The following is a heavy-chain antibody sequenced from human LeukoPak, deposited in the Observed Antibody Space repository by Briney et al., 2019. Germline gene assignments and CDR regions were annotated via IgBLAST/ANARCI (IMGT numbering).Heavy chain of an antibody. V-gene: IGHV3-30*18. D-gene: IGHD1-26*01. Sequence: GGSLRLSCVVSTFTKAWMNWVRQAPGKGLEWVAVISYDGSNKYYADSVKGRFTISRDNSKNTLYLQMNSLRAEDTAVYYCAKTAWELMVESSFDYWGQGTLVTVSS. CDR2: ISYDGSNK. CDR1: TFTKAW. J-gene: IGHJ4*02. CDR3: AKTAWELMVESSFDY.